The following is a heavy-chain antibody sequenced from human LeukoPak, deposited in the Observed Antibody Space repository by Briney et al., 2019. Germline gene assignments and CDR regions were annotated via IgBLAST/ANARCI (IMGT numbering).Heavy chain of an antibody. J-gene: IGHJ3*02. CDR2: IYSGGST. V-gene: IGHV3-53*01. Sequence: GGSLRLSCAASGFTVSSNYMSWVRQAPGKGLEWVSVIYSGGSTYYADSVKGRFTISRDNSKNTLCLQMNSLRAEDTAVYYCARETPAGAFDIWGQGTMVTVSS. CDR3: ARETPAGAFDI. CDR1: GFTVSSNY. D-gene: IGHD6-13*01.